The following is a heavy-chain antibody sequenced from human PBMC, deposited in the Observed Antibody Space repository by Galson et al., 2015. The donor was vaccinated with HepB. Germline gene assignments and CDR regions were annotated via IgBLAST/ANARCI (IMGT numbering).Heavy chain of an antibody. CDR3: ARDWRASGYYSFDI. CDR1: GFTVSSNY. V-gene: IGHV3-53*01. D-gene: IGHD3-22*01. Sequence: SLRLSCAASGFTVSSNYMSWVCQAPGKGLEWVSVIYSGGSTYYADSVKGRFTISRDNSKNTLYLQMNSLRAEDTAVYYCARDWRASGYYSFDIWGQGTMVTVSS. CDR2: IYSGGST. J-gene: IGHJ3*02.